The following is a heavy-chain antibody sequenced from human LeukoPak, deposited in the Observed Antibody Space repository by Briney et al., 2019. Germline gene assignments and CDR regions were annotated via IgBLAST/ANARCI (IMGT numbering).Heavy chain of an antibody. CDR2: IIPIFGTA. D-gene: IGHD3-9*01. J-gene: IGHJ4*02. CDR1: GGTFSSYA. CDR3: ARADYDILTGYYI. Sequence: ASVKASCKASGGTFSSYAISWVRQAPGQGLEWMGGIIPIFGTANYAQKFQGRVTITADESTSTAYMELSSLRSEDTAVYYCARADYDILTGYYIWGQGTLVTVSS. V-gene: IGHV1-69*01.